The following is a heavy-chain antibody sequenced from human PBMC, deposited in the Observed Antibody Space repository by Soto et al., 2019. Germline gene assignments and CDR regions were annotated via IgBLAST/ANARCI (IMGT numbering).Heavy chain of an antibody. CDR1: VDSVSNNGAA. Sequence: SPAHSLTCDSSVDSVSNNGAASYWIRQSPSGGLEWLGRTYYRSKWFNDYAVSVKSRITISPDTSKNQFSLQLNAVTPDDTALYYCAKGPPTMLHDFACWGKGTLVTVSS. CDR3: AKGPPTMLHDFAC. J-gene: IGHJ4*02. CDR2: TYYRSKWFN. D-gene: IGHD2-2*01. V-gene: IGHV6-1*01.